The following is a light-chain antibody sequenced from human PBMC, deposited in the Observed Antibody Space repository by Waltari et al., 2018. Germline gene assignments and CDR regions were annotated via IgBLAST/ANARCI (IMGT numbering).Light chain of an antibody. Sequence: QSALTQPASVSGSPGQSITISCTGTSSDVGTYDYVSWYQQHPGKAPKLMIYDVTKRPSGIAIRFSCSMSGNTASLTISGLQAEDEADYYCSSYTTSSTVYVFGTGTKVTVL. CDR1: SSDVGTYDY. J-gene: IGLJ1*01. CDR2: DVT. V-gene: IGLV2-14*03. CDR3: SSYTTSSTVYV.